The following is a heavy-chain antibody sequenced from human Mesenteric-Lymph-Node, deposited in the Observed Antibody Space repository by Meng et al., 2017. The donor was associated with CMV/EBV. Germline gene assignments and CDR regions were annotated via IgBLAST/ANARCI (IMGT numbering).Heavy chain of an antibody. V-gene: IGHV4-34*01. J-gene: IGHJ6*02. CDR1: GASFNTRS. CDR3: AGSDYGPAYYSGLDV. D-gene: IGHD4/OR15-4a*01. CDR2: IHHTGGA. Sequence: SETLSLTCAFSGASFNTRSWTWIRQAPGKGLQWIGEIHHTGGASYNPSLKGRVTMSVDRSRNQLSLRVTSVTAADTAVYYCAGSDYGPAYYSGLDVWGQGTTVTVSS.